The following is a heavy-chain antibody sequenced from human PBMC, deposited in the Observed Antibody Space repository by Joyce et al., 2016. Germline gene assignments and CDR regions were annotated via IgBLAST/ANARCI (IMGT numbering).Heavy chain of an antibody. CDR2: ISNDGKNK. Sequence: QAQLVESGGGVVQPGRSLRLSGAVSGFTFRSYGMHWVRQAPGKGLEWVAVISNDGKNKNYADSVKGRFTVSRDNSKKILSLQMNSLRPEDTAVYYCAKDRETSAVLDFWGQGTPVTVSS. V-gene: IGHV3-30*18. CDR3: AKDRETSAVLDF. J-gene: IGHJ4*02. CDR1: GFTFRSYG. D-gene: IGHD6-25*01.